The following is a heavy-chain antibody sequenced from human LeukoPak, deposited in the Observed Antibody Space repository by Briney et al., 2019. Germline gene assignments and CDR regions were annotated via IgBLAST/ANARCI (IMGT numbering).Heavy chain of an antibody. CDR2: INPNSGGT. V-gene: IGHV1-2*02. Sequence: GASVKVSCKASGYTFTGYYMHWVRQAPGQGLEWMGWINPNSGGTNYAQKFQGRVTMTRDTSISTAYMELSRLRSDDTAVYYCARDRGYSYDPGYYFDYWGQGTLVTVSS. CDR3: ARDRGYSYDPGYYFDY. D-gene: IGHD5-18*01. J-gene: IGHJ4*02. CDR1: GYTFTGYY.